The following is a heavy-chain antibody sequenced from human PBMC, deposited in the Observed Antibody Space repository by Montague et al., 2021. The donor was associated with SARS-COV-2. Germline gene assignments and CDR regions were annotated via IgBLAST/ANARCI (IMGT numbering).Heavy chain of an antibody. D-gene: IGHD6-25*01. V-gene: IGHV4-39*02. CDR3: ARDEATAARDSGMDV. CDR1: GDSISSSSYY. Sequence: SETLSLTCTISGDSISSSSYYWGWIRQPPGKGLEWIGNKHYSGITYNNPSLKNRVTMSVDTSKNQFSLKLSSVTAADTAVYYCARDEATAARDSGMDVWGQGTTVTVSS. J-gene: IGHJ6*02. CDR2: KHYSGIT.